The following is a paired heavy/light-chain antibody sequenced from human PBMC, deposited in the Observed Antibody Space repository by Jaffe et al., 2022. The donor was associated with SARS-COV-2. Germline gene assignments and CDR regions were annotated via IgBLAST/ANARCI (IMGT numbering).Light chain of an antibody. Sequence: DIQLTQSPSFLSASVGDRVTITCRASQGISSYLAWYQQKPGKAPKLLIYAASTLQSGVPSRFSGSGSGTEFTLTISSLQPEDFATYYCQQLNSYPSFTFGPGTKVDIK. V-gene: IGKV1-9*01. CDR1: QGISSY. J-gene: IGKJ3*01. CDR3: QQLNSYPSFT. CDR2: AAS.
Heavy chain of an antibody. CDR2: IYYSGST. D-gene: IGHD3-3*01. V-gene: IGHV4-59*01. J-gene: IGHJ6*02. Sequence: QVQLQESGPGLVKPSETLSLTCTVSGGSISSYYWSWIRQPPGKGLEWIGYIYYSGSTNYNPSLKSRVTISVDTSKNQFSLKLSSVTAADTAVYYCASAGKLRFLEWPPYYYGMDVWGQGTTVTVSS. CDR1: GGSISSYY. CDR3: ASAGKLRFLEWPPYYYGMDV.